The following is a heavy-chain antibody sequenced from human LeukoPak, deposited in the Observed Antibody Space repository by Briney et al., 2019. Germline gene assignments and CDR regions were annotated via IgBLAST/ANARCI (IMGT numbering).Heavy chain of an antibody. D-gene: IGHD1-14*01. Sequence: SETLSLTCTVSGDSISSTTYYWGWIRQPPGKGLEWIGSIYYSGNTYYNPSLRSRVTISVDKSKNQFSLKLSSVTAADTAVYYCAKGGPEASAGLSWFDPWGQGTLVTVSS. J-gene: IGHJ5*02. CDR2: IYYSGNT. V-gene: IGHV4-39*07. CDR1: GDSISSTTYY. CDR3: AKGGPEASAGLSWFDP.